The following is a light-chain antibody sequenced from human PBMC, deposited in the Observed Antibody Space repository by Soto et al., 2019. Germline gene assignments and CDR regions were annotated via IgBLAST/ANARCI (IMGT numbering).Light chain of an antibody. V-gene: IGKV3-20*01. CDR2: GAS. CDR1: QSVSNNY. CDR3: QQYGSPGT. J-gene: IGKJ1*01. Sequence: EIWLTQSPGTLSLSPGERATLSCRASQSVSNNYLAWYQQKPCQAPRLLIYGASNRATGIPDRLSGSGSGTEFTLTISRLAPEDFAVYYCQQYGSPGTFGHGTKVDIK.